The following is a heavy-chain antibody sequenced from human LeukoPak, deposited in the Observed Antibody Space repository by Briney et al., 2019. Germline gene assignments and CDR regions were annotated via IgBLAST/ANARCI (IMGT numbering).Heavy chain of an antibody. CDR3: ASEQLVCIPHAFDI. CDR1: GGSIRSSSYY. D-gene: IGHD6-13*01. J-gene: IGHJ3*02. Sequence: WETLSLTCTVSGGSIRSSSYYWGRIRQPPGKGLEWIVSIYYSGSTYYNPRHKSRVTISVDTSRNQFSLKLSSVTAAETAVYYCASEQLVCIPHAFDIWGQGTMVTVSS. CDR2: IYYSGST. V-gene: IGHV4-39*07.